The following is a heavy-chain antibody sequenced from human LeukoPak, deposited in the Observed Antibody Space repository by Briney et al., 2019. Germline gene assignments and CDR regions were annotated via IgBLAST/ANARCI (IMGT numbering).Heavy chain of an antibody. CDR2: INPNSGGT. CDR1: GYTSTGYY. D-gene: IGHD6-6*01. CDR3: ARGERAAQGAFDI. J-gene: IGHJ3*02. V-gene: IGHV1-2*02. Sequence: ASVKVSCKASGYTSTGYYMHWVRQAPGQGLEWMGWINPNSGGTNYAQKFQGRVTMTRDTSISTAYMELSRLRSDDTAVYYCARGERAAQGAFDIWGQGTMVTVSS.